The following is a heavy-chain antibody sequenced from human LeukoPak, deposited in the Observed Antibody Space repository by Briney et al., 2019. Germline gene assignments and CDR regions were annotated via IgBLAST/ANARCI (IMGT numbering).Heavy chain of an antibody. CDR1: GGSISSSSYY. J-gene: IGHJ5*02. CDR2: IYYSGST. V-gene: IGHV4-39*07. CDR3: ARISDSNYYDSSGYWP. D-gene: IGHD3-22*01. Sequence: SETLSLTCTVSGGSISSSSYYWGWIRQPPGKGLEWIGSIYYSGSTYYNPSLKSRVTISVDTSKNQFSLKLSSVTAADTAVYYCARISDSNYYDSSGYWPWGQGTLVTVSS.